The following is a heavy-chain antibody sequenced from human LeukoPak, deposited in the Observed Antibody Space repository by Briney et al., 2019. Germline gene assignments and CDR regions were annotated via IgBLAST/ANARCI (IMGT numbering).Heavy chain of an antibody. D-gene: IGHD2-2*01. CDR1: GYAFSGYF. V-gene: IGHV1-2*02. CDR2: INPNSGGT. Sequence: ASVKVSCKASGYAFSGYFIHWVRQAPGQGLEWMGWINPNSGGTVYAQKFRGRVTMTRDTSISTAYMELSRLRSDDTAVYYCARDDCPSTTCLAGPRGQGTLVTVSS. J-gene: IGHJ5*02. CDR3: ARDDCPSTTCLAGP.